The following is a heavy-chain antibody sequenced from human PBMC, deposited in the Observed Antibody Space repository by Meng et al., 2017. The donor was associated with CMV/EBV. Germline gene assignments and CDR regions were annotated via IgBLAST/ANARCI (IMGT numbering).Heavy chain of an antibody. CDR3: ARDAYSGSYSLGLGY. J-gene: IGHJ4*02. Sequence: GESLKISCAASGFTFSSNDMHWVRQTTGKGLEWVSAIGTAGDTYYPGSVKGRFTISRENAKNSFYLQMNSLRAGDTAVYYCARDAYSGSYSLGLGYWGQGTLVTVSS. V-gene: IGHV3-13*01. D-gene: IGHD1-26*01. CDR1: GFTFSSND. CDR2: IGTAGDT.